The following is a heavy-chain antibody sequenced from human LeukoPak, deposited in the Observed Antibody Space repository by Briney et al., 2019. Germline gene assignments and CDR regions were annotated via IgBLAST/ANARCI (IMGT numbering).Heavy chain of an antibody. J-gene: IGHJ6*03. CDR1: GRSINSYH. V-gene: IGHV4-59*01. CDR2: IYYSGST. Sequence: SETLSLTCTVSGRSINSYHWRCIRQPPGKGLEWIGYIYYSGSTNYNPSLKSRVTISVDTSKNQFSLKLSSVTAADTAVYYCARVLPNLEWLPHYYMDVWGKGTTVTVSS. D-gene: IGHD3-3*01. CDR3: ARVLPNLEWLPHYYMDV.